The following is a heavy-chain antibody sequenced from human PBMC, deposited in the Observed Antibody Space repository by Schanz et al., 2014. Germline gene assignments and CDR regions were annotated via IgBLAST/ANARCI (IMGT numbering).Heavy chain of an antibody. CDR2: VIPILGIA. Sequence: QVQLVQSGADVKKPGSSVRVSCKASGGTFSRLTFSWVRQAPGQGLEWMGRVIPILGIATYAQKFQGRLTITADKSTSTAYMELSSLRSEDTAMYYCARDQSPYTNSSDVRYFDYWGQGSLXTVSS. CDR3: ARDQSPYTNSSDVRYFDY. D-gene: IGHD6-6*01. V-gene: IGHV1-69*08. CDR1: GGTFSRLT. J-gene: IGHJ4*02.